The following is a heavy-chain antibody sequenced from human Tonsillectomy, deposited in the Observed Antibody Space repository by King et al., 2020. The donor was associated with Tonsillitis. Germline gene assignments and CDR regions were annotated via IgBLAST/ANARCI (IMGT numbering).Heavy chain of an antibody. CDR3: AREGLAVADRNAFDI. D-gene: IGHD6-19*01. CDR1: GFTFDDYG. Sequence: VQLVESGGGVVRPGGSLKLSCAAPGFTFDDYGMSWVRQAPGKGLEWVSGINWNGVSTGYEESLKGRLTISRKNAKNSLYLQMNSLRAEDTALYYCAREGLAVADRNAFDIWGQGTMVTVSS. CDR2: INWNGVST. J-gene: IGHJ3*02. V-gene: IGHV3-20*04.